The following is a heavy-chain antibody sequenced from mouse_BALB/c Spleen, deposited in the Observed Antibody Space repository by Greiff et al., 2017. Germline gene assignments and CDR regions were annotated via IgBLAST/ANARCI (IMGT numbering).Heavy chain of an antibody. J-gene: IGHJ3*01. D-gene: IGHD4-1*01. V-gene: IGHV1S26*01. CDR1: GYTFTSYT. CDR2: INPSSGYT. CDR3: ARFGTGFAY. Sequence: VQLQQSGAELVKPGTSVKMSCKASGYTFTSYTMHWVKQRPGQGLEWIGYINPSSGYTNYNQKFKDKATLTADKSSSTAYMQLSSLTSEDSAVYYCARFGTGFAYWGQGTLVTVSA.